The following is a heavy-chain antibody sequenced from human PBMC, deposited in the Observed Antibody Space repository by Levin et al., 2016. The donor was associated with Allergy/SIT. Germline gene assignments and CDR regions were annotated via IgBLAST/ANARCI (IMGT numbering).Heavy chain of an antibody. V-gene: IGHV3-30*04. D-gene: IGHD3/OR15-3a*01. J-gene: IGHJ4*02. CDR3: ARDVGLIPANNLDL. CDR2: ISYDGNNK. CDR1: GFTFSNYV. Sequence: GESLKISCAASGFTFSNYVFHWVRQAPGKGLEWVARISYDGNNKYYADSVKGRFTISRDNSKNMLYLHVDTLSAEDTAVYHCARDVGLIPANNLDLWGQGTQVTVSS.